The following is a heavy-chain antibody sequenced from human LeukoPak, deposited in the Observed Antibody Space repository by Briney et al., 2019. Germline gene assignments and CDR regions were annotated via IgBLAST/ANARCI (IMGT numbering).Heavy chain of an antibody. CDR3: ARDLYGDYYFDY. D-gene: IGHD4-17*01. J-gene: IGHJ4*02. Sequence: GSLRLSCAASGFTFSSYAMSWVRQAPGKGMEWVSAISGSGGSTYYADSVKGRFTISRDNSKNTLYLQMNSLRAEDTAVYYCARDLYGDYYFDYWGQGTLVTVSS. CDR2: ISGSGGST. CDR1: GFTFSSYA. V-gene: IGHV3-23*01.